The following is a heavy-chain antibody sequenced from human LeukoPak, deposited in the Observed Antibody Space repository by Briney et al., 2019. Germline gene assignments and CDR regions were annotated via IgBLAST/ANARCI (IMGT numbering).Heavy chain of an antibody. D-gene: IGHD4-11*01. J-gene: IGHJ4*02. CDR1: GYTFTSYD. CDR3: VRSELNDYSRY. Sequence: ASVKVSCKASGYTFTSYDINWVRQATGQGLEWMGWMNPNSGNTGYAQKFQGRVTITRNTSISTAYMELSSLRSEDTAVYFCVRSELNDYSRYWGQGIQVIVSS. V-gene: IGHV1-8*03. CDR2: MNPNSGNT.